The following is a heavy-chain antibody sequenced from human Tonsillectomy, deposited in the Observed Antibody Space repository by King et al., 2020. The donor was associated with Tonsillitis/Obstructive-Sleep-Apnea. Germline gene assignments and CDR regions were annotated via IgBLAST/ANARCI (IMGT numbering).Heavy chain of an antibody. CDR2: SNHSGST. J-gene: IGHJ6*03. Sequence: VQLQQWGAGLLKPSETLSLTYAVCGDSFSGYYWSWISQPPGKGLEWSGESNHSGSTNYNPSLKSRVTISGDTSKNQFSLKLSSVTAADTAVYYCAGYCCSTSCYLPYYYMDVWGKGTTVTVSS. CDR1: GDSFSGYY. V-gene: IGHV4-34*01. CDR3: AGYCCSTSCYLPYYYMDV. D-gene: IGHD2-2*03.